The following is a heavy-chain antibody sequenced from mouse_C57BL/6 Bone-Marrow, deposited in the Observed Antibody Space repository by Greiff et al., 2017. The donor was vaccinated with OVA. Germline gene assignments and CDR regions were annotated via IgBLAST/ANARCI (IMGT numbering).Heavy chain of an antibody. CDR1: GYTFTSYW. J-gene: IGHJ4*01. V-gene: IGHV1-55*01. CDR2: IYPGSGST. Sequence: VKLQQPGAELVKPGASVKMSCKASGYTFTSYWITWVKQRPGQGLEWIGDIYPGSGSTNYNEKFKSKATLTVDTSSSSAYMQLSSLTSEDSAVYDCANTPSPYYAMDYWGQGTSVTVSS. CDR3: ANTPSPYYAMDY.